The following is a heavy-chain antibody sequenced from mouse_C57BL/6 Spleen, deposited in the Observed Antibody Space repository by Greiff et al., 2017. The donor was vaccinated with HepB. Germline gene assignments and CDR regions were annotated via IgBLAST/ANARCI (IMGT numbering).Heavy chain of an antibody. CDR2: IDPSDSET. CDR3: ARSGIYYGNYYAMDY. Sequence: QVQLKESGAELVRPGSSVKLSCKASGYTFTSYWMHWVKQRPIQGLEWIGNIDPSDSETHYNQKFKDKATLTVDKSSSTAYMQLSSLTSEDSAVYYCARSGIYYGNYYAMDYWGQGTSVTVSS. D-gene: IGHD2-1*01. V-gene: IGHV1-52*01. CDR1: GYTFTSYW. J-gene: IGHJ4*01.